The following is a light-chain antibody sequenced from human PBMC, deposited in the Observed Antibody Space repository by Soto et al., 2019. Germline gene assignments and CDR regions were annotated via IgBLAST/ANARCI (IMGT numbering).Light chain of an antibody. V-gene: IGKV1-5*03. Sequence: DLQMTQSPSTLSASVGDRVTITCRASQSVSTWLAWYQQKPGKVPKLLIYKAYSLGSGVPSRFSGSGSGTEFTLTISSLQPDDFATYYCQQYNSNPLTFGGGTKVEIK. CDR1: QSVSTW. CDR3: QQYNSNPLT. J-gene: IGKJ4*01. CDR2: KAY.